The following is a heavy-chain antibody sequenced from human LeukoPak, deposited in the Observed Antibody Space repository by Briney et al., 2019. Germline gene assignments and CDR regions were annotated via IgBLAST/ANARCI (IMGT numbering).Heavy chain of an antibody. V-gene: IGHV4-39*01. CDR3: ARITSSWRDY. Sequence: PSETLSLTCTVSGGSISSSSYYWGWIRQPPGKGLEWIGSIYYSGSSGTTYYSPSLKSRVTISVDTSKNQFSLKLSSVTAADTAVYYCARITSSWRDYRGQGTLVTVSS. D-gene: IGHD6-13*01. J-gene: IGHJ4*02. CDR2: IYYSGSSGTT. CDR1: GGSISSSSYY.